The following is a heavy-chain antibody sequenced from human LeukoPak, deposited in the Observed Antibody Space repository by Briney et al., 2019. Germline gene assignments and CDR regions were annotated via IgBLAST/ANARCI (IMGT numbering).Heavy chain of an antibody. CDR3: VRLRRNSDTSGFYYYYDF. D-gene: IGHD3-22*01. CDR2: ISVRSNYI. Sequence: PGGSLSLSCAASGYTFSSYSINWVRQAPGKGLEWVSSISVRSNYIYYADSVRGRFRISRDDARDSLYLQMNSLRAEDTAVYYCVRLRRNSDTSGFYYYYDFWGRGTQVTVSS. V-gene: IGHV3-21*01. CDR1: GYTFSSYS. J-gene: IGHJ4*02.